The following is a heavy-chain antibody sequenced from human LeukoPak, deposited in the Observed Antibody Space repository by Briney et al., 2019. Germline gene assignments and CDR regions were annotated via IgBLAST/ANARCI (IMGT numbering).Heavy chain of an antibody. CDR2: IYYSGST. CDR1: GGSISSSSHY. J-gene: IGHJ5*02. D-gene: IGHD6-19*01. V-gene: IGHV4-39*01. Sequence: KASETLSLTCTVSGGSISSSSHYWGWIRPPPGKGLEWIGSIYYSGSTYYNPSLKSRVTISVDTSKNQFSLKLSSVTAADTAVYCCARHRLFDAIAVAGFLFDSWGQGTLVTVSS. CDR3: ARHRLFDAIAVAGFLFDS.